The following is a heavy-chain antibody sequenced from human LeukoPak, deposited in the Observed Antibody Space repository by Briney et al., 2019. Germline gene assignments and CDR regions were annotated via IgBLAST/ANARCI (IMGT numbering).Heavy chain of an antibody. CDR3: ASEVYGSGSLSWAY. J-gene: IGHJ4*02. CDR2: IYTSGST. Sequence: PSETLSLTCTVSGGSISSYYWSWIRQPAGKGLEWIGRIYTSGSTNYNPSLKSRVTISVDTSKNQFSLKLSSVTAADTAVFYCASEVYGSGSLSWAYWGQGTLVTVSS. D-gene: IGHD3-10*01. CDR1: GGSISSYY. V-gene: IGHV4-4*07.